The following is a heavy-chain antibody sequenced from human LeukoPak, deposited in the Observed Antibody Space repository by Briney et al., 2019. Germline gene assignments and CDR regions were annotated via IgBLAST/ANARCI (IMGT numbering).Heavy chain of an antibody. CDR1: GFTFSSYS. CDR2: ISSSSSYI. V-gene: IGHV3-21*01. J-gene: IGHJ6*04. D-gene: IGHD3-10*01. Sequence: PGGSLRLSCAASGFTFSSYSMNWVRQAPGKGLEWVSSISSSSSYIYYADSVKGRFTISRDNAKNSLYLQMNSLRAEDTAVYYCARDTMVRGVIMSYYYYGMDVWGKGTTVTVSS. CDR3: ARDTMVRGVIMSYYYYGMDV.